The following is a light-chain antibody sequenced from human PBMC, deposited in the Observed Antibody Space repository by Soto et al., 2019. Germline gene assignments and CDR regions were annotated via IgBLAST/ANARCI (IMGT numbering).Light chain of an antibody. CDR3: SSYTSSSILYV. V-gene: IGLV2-14*01. J-gene: IGLJ1*01. CDR1: SSDVGGYNY. Sequence: QSALTQPASVSGSPGQSITISCTGPSSDVGGYNYVSWYQQHPGKAPKLMIYDVSNRPSGVSNRFSGSKSGNTASLTISGLQAEDEADYYCSSYTSSSILYVFGTGTKLTVL. CDR2: DVS.